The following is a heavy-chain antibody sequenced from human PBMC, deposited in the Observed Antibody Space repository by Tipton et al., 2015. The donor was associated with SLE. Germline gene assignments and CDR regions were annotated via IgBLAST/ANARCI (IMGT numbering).Heavy chain of an antibody. CDR3: AKNPNFYADY. CDR2: ISSSGSTI. J-gene: IGHJ4*02. Sequence: SLRLSCAASGFILSDYYMSWIRQAPGKGLEWVSHISSSGSTIYYADFVKGRFTISRDNAKNSLYLQMNSLKADDSAVYYCAKNPNFYADYWGQGTLVTVSS. V-gene: IGHV3-11*01. D-gene: IGHD2/OR15-2a*01. CDR1: GFILSDYY.